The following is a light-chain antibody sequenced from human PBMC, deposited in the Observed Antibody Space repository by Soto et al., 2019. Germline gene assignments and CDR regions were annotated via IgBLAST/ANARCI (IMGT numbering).Light chain of an antibody. CDR3: QQYAFFLT. CDR2: RAS. Sequence: DIQMTQSPSTLSASVGDRVTITCRASQTIDTALAWYQQKPGRAPNLLIYRASNLESGVPSRFSGSGCGTESALAISSLQPEDFSTYYSQQYAFFLTFGQGPKLEIK. CDR1: QTIDTA. V-gene: IGKV1-5*03. J-gene: IGKJ2*01.